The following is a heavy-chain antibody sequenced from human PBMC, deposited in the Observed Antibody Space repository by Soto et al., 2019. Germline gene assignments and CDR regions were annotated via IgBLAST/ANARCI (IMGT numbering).Heavy chain of an antibody. J-gene: IGHJ6*02. V-gene: IGHV4-39*02. D-gene: IGHD3-3*01. CDR3: ARESEGNPYYDFWSGYYRPNYYYYYGMDV. CDR2: IYYSGST. CDR1: GGSISSSSYY. Sequence: ALETLSLTCTVSGGSISSSSYYWGWIRQPPGKGLEWIGSIYYSGSTYYNPSLKSRVTISVDTSKNQFSLKLSSVTAADTAVYYCARESEGNPYYDFWSGYYRPNYYYYYGMDVWGQGTTVTVSS.